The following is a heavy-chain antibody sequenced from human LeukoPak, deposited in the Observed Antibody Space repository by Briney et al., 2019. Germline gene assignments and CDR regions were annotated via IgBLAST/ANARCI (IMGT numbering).Heavy chain of an antibody. Sequence: GGSLRLSFAASGFTFSSYAMSWVRQAPGKGLEWVSAISGSGGSTYYADSVKGRFTISRDNSKNTLYLQMNSLRAEDTAVYYCAKVFHDFWSGYYYWFDPWGQGTLVTVSS. CDR3: AKVFHDFWSGYYYWFDP. CDR2: ISGSGGST. V-gene: IGHV3-23*01. CDR1: GFTFSSYA. D-gene: IGHD3-3*01. J-gene: IGHJ5*02.